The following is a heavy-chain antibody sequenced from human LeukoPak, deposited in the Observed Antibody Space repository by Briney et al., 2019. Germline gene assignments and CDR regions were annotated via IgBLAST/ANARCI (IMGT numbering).Heavy chain of an antibody. CDR2: IRSEANNYAT. D-gene: IGHD3-10*01. Sequence: GGSLRLSCAASGFTFSDSAMHWVRQASGKGLEWVGRIRSEANNYATAYAASVKDRFTISRDDSKNTAYLQMNSLKTDDTAVYYCTTYMVRGVISVYWGQGTLVTVSS. J-gene: IGHJ4*02. V-gene: IGHV3-73*01. CDR3: TTYMVRGVISVY. CDR1: GFTFSDSA.